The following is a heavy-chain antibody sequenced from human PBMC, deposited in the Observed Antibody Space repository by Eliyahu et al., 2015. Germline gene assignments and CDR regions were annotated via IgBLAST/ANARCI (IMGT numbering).Heavy chain of an antibody. V-gene: IGHV3-74*01. J-gene: IGHJ5*01. CDR1: XIXXXXYW. D-gene: IGHD2-21*01. CDR2: INPDGSST. Sequence: DVQLVESGGGLVQPGESLRLPXXASXIXXXXYWMHWVRQSPEKGLVWVXRINPDGSSTFFADSVQGRFTISRDNARNTLYLQMNRLRAEDTAVYYCAVTPVTSPQDRLQFDPWGQGAPVTVSS. CDR3: AVTPVTSPQDRLQFDP.